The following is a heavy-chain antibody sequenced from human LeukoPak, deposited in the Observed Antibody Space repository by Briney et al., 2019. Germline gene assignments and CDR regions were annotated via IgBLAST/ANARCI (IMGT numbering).Heavy chain of an antibody. CDR2: INPIFGGA. Sequence: ASVKVSCKASGYTFSGYYMHWVRQAPGQGLEWMGWINPIFGGANYAQKFQGRVTITRDTSISTAYMELSRLRSDDTAVYYCARDKLEWLFGRSDAFDIWGQGTMVTVSS. D-gene: IGHD3-3*01. CDR1: GYTFSGYY. V-gene: IGHV1-2*02. CDR3: ARDKLEWLFGRSDAFDI. J-gene: IGHJ3*02.